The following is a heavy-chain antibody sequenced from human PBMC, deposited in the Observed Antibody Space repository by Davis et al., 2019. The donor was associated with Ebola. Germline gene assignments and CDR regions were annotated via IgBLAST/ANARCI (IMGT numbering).Heavy chain of an antibody. Sequence: SVKVSCKASGYSFSSYGISWVRQAPGQGLEWMGGIIPIFGTANYAQKFQGRVTITADKSTSTAYMELSSLRSEDTAVYYCARDLVAAAGTNYWGQGTLVTVSS. CDR1: GYSFSSYG. J-gene: IGHJ4*02. D-gene: IGHD6-13*01. CDR3: ARDLVAAAGTNY. CDR2: IIPIFGTA. V-gene: IGHV1-69*06.